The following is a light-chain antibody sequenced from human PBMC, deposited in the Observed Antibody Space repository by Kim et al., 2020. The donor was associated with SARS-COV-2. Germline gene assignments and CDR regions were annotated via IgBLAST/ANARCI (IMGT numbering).Light chain of an antibody. J-gene: IGLJ3*02. Sequence: GQSITISCTGTSSDVGRYNSVSWYQQHPGKAPKLMISDVSKRPSGLSNRFSGSKSGNTASLTISGLQAEDEADYYCSSYTTSSTWVFGGGTQLTVL. CDR2: DVS. V-gene: IGLV2-14*04. CDR1: SSDVGRYNS. CDR3: SSYTTSSTWV.